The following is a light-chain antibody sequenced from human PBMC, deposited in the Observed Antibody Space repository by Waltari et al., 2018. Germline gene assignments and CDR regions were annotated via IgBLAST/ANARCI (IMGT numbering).Light chain of an antibody. J-gene: IGKJ5*01. Sequence: ETILTQSPATLSVSPGEGGTPSCRASQNVVKNFAWLPQKPGQPPRLPVYGASTRAIGVPDRFSGSGSGTEFTLTISSLQSEDVGTYYCQQYNDWPPVTFGQGTRLDI. CDR2: GAS. CDR1: QNVVKN. V-gene: IGKV3-15*01. CDR3: QQYNDWPPVT.